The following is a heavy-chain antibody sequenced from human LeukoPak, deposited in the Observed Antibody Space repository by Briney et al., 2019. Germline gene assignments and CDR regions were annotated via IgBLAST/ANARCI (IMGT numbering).Heavy chain of an antibody. CDR1: GGSISSYY. D-gene: IGHD3-3*01. CDR2: IYHSGST. CDR3: ARDHLEWLLSVVKVGYYFDY. Sequence: SETLSLTCTVSGGSISSYYWGWIRQPPGKGLEWIGSIYHSGSTYYNPSLKSRVTISVDTSKNQFSLKLSSVTAADTAVYYCARDHLEWLLSVVKVGYYFDYWGQGTLVTVSS. J-gene: IGHJ4*02. V-gene: IGHV4-38-2*02.